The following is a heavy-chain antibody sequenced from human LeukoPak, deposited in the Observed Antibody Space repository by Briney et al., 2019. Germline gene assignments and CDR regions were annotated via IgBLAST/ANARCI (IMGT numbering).Heavy chain of an antibody. CDR3: AKDLGIIGTTHAFDI. Sequence: PGGSPKLSCAASGFTVYTHYMGWVRQAPGKGLECVSVIYSSGPTYYADSVKGRFTISRDNSKNTLYLQMNSLRAEDTAVYYCAKDLGIIGTTHAFDIRGQGTVVTVSS. V-gene: IGHV3-53*01. CDR2: IYSSGPT. CDR1: GFTVYTHY. J-gene: IGHJ3*02. D-gene: IGHD1-14*01.